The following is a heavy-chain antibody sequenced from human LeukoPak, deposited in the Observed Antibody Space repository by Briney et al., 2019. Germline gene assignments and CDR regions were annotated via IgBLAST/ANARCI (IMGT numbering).Heavy chain of an antibody. V-gene: IGHV3-23*01. Sequence: GGSLRLSCAASGFTFSSNGMSWVRQAPGKGLEWVSAISGSGGSTYYADSVKGRFTISRDNSKNTLYLQMNSLRAEDTAVYYCAKYLQALFDYWGQGTLVTVSS. CDR2: ISGSGGST. CDR1: GFTFSSNG. CDR3: AKYLQALFDY. J-gene: IGHJ4*02. D-gene: IGHD5-24*01.